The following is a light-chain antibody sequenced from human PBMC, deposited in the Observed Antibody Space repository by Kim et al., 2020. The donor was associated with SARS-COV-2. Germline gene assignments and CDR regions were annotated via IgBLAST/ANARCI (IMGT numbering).Light chain of an antibody. Sequence: DIQMTQSPSSLSASVGDRVTITCRASQSISTYLNWYQHKPGKAPKLLIFDASSLQIGVPSRFSGSGFGTDFTLTISSLQPEDFATYYCQRSYNSPRAFGQGTKVDIK. V-gene: IGKV1-39*01. CDR2: DAS. CDR1: QSISTY. J-gene: IGKJ1*01. CDR3: QRSYNSPRA.